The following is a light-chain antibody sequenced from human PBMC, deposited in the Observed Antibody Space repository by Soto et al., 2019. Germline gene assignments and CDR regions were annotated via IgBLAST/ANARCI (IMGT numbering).Light chain of an antibody. Sequence: EIVMTQSPATLSVSPGERATLSCRASQSVSSNLAWYQQKPGQAPRLLIYGASTRATGIPARFSGSGSGTEFTLTISSLQSEYFAVYYCQHYNIGPRGFGPGTKVDIQ. J-gene: IGKJ3*01. V-gene: IGKV3-15*01. CDR3: QHYNIGPRG. CDR1: QSVSSN. CDR2: GAS.